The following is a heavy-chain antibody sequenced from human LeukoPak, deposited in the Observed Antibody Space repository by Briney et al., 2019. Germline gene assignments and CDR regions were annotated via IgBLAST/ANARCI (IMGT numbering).Heavy chain of an antibody. CDR2: ISGSGGST. D-gene: IGHD6-13*01. CDR1: GFTFSSYA. Sequence: PGGSLRLSCAASGFTFSSYAMSWVRQAPGKGLEWVSAISGSGGSTYYADSVKGRFTISRDNSKNTLYLQMSGLRAEDTAVYYCARVYSSSWYSGYLYMDLWGKGTTVTVSS. J-gene: IGHJ6*03. V-gene: IGHV3-23*01. CDR3: ARVYSSSWYSGYLYMDL.